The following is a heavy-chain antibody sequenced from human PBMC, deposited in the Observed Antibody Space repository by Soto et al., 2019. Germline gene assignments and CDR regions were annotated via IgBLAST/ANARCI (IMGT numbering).Heavy chain of an antibody. CDR3: ARYYNSLDF. J-gene: IGHJ4*02. CDR2: IYYSGTT. Sequence: SETLSLTCTVSGGSISSVDHCWSWIRQPPGKGLEWIAYIYYSGTTYYNPSLKSRITMSVYTSKNQFSLKLGSVTAADTAVYYCARYYNSLDFWGQGALVTVSS. D-gene: IGHD3-10*01. V-gene: IGHV4-30-4*01. CDR1: GGSISSVDHC.